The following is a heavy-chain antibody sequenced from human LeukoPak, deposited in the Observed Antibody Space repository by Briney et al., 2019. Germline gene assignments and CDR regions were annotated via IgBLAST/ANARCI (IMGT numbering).Heavy chain of an antibody. CDR1: GFTFSSCA. CDR3: AKNTSGTYLDY. CDR2: ISTSGVST. V-gene: IGHV3-23*01. J-gene: IGHJ4*02. D-gene: IGHD1-26*01. Sequence: GGSLRLSCAASGFTFSSCAMRWVRQAPGKGLEWVSSISTSGVSTNYADSVKGRFTISRDNSKSMVYLQMNSLRAEDTAVYYCAKNTSGTYLDYWGQGILVTVSS.